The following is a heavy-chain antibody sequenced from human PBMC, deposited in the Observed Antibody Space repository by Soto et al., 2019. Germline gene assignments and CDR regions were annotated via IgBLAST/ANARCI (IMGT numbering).Heavy chain of an antibody. D-gene: IGHD1-7*01. CDR2: IMPVFPTP. CDR1: GGTFSTSA. J-gene: IGHJ6*02. Sequence: QVQLVQSGAGVKKPGSSVKVSCKASGGTFSTSAISWVRHAPGQGLEWVGGIMPVFPTPNYAQNFQRRVTITADESTSTTYRELTSLRADDTAVYYCARDKDRRQLGGNYCYMLDVWGQGTAIAVSS. CDR3: ARDKDRRQLGGNYCYMLDV. V-gene: IGHV1-69*12.